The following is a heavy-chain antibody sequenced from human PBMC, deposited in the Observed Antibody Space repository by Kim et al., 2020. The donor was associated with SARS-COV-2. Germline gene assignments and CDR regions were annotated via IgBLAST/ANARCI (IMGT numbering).Heavy chain of an antibody. Sequence: SVKVSCKASGGTFSSYAISWVRQAPGQGLEWMGGIIPIFGTADYAQKFQGRVTITADESTSTAYMELSSLRSEDTAVYYCARAEVRIWGKYYDFWSGYHTFDYWGQGTLVTVSS. J-gene: IGHJ4*02. D-gene: IGHD3-3*01. CDR3: ARAEVRIWGKYYDFWSGYHTFDY. V-gene: IGHV1-69*13. CDR1: GGTFSSYA. CDR2: IIPIFGTA.